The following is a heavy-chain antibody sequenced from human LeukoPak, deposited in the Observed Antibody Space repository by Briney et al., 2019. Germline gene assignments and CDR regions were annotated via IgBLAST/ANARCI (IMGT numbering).Heavy chain of an antibody. J-gene: IGHJ4*02. CDR3: ARAAYGDPHFDY. CDR1: GFTFSSYS. V-gene: IGHV3-21*01. Sequence: GGSLRLSCAASGFTFSSYSMNWVRRAPGKGLEWVSSISSSSSYIYYADSVKGRFTISRDNAKNSLYLQMNSLRAEDTAVYYCARAAYGDPHFDYWGQGTLVTVSS. CDR2: ISSSSSYI. D-gene: IGHD4-17*01.